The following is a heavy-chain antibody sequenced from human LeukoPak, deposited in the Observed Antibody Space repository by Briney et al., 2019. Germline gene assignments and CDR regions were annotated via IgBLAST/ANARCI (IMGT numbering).Heavy chain of an antibody. CDR2: INHSGST. Sequence: SETLSLTCAVYGGSFSGYYWSWIRQPPGKGLEWIGEINHSGSTNYNPSLKSRVTISVDTSKNQFSLKLSSVTAADTAVYYCARDGNPNSSGYYDGYFQHWGQGTLVTVSS. CDR1: GGSFSGYY. V-gene: IGHV4-34*01. D-gene: IGHD3-22*01. J-gene: IGHJ1*01. CDR3: ARDGNPNSSGYYDGYFQH.